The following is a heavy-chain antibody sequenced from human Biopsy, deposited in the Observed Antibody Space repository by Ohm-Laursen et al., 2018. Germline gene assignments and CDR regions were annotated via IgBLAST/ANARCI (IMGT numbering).Heavy chain of an antibody. J-gene: IGHJ6*02. CDR1: GGTYSGYY. CDR3: ARGVLVKKYITAWYGLATYPKPSGFEYRGMDV. Sequence: SDTLSLTWAVYGGTYSGYYWSWIRQPPGKGLVWIGEIKQSGDTKYNPSLKSRVTISADTSKNQFSLKLTSVTAADTALYFCARGVLVKKYITAWYGLATYPKPSGFEYRGMDVWGQGTTVTVSS. CDR2: IKQSGDT. V-gene: IGHV4-34*01. D-gene: IGHD6-13*01.